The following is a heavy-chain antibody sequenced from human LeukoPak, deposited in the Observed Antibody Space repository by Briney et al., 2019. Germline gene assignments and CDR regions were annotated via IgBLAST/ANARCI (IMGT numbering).Heavy chain of an antibody. J-gene: IGHJ4*02. D-gene: IGHD3-3*01. Sequence: SETLSLTCAVYGGSFSGYYWSWIRQPPGKGLEWIGEINHSGSTNYNPSLKSRVTISVDTSKNQFSLKLSSVTAADTAVYYCASRRGHYDFWSGSDYWGQGTLVTVSS. V-gene: IGHV4-34*01. CDR3: ASRRGHYDFWSGSDY. CDR1: GGSFSGYY. CDR2: INHSGST.